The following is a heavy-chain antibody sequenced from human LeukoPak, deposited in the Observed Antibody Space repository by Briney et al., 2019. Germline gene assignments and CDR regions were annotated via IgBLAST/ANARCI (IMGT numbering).Heavy chain of an antibody. CDR3: ARGIAVAGTTPFDY. D-gene: IGHD6-19*01. J-gene: IGHJ4*02. CDR2: IYTSGST. CDR1: GGSISSGSYY. Sequence: SETLSLTCTVSGGSISSGSYYWSWIRQPAGKGLEWIGRIYTSGSTNYNPSLRSRVTISVDTSKNQFSLKLSSVTAADTAVYYCARGIAVAGTTPFDYWGQGTLVTVSS. V-gene: IGHV4-61*02.